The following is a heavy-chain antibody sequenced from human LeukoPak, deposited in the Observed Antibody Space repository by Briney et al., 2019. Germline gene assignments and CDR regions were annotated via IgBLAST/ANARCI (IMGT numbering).Heavy chain of an antibody. CDR3: ARQSGRYSGSYDY. Sequence: GESLKISCKGSGYNFGNNWIAWVRQMSGKGLEWMGIIYPGDSDTRYSPSFQGQVTIAADKSISTAYLQWNSLKASDTAMYYCARQSGRYSGSYDYWGQGTLVTVSS. J-gene: IGHJ4*02. CDR2: IYPGDSDT. CDR1: GYNFGNNW. V-gene: IGHV5-51*01. D-gene: IGHD1-26*01.